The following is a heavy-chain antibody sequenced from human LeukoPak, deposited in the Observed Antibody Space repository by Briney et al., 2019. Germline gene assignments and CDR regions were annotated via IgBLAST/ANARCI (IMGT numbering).Heavy chain of an antibody. CDR3: AREGLRYCSSTSCYREKYYFDY. V-gene: IGHV1-46*01. CDR1: GYTFTSYY. J-gene: IGHJ4*02. Sequence: GASVKVSCKASGYTFTSYYMHWVRQAPGQGLEWMGIINPSGGSTSYAQKFQGRVTMTRDTSTSTVYMELSSLRSEDTAVYYCAREGLRYCSSTSCYREKYYFDYWGQGTLVTVSS. D-gene: IGHD2-2*01. CDR2: INPSGGST.